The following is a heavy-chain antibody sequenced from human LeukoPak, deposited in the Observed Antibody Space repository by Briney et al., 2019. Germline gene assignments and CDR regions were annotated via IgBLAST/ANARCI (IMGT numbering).Heavy chain of an antibody. CDR1: GFTFSSYA. D-gene: IGHD3-22*01. J-gene: IGHJ4*02. V-gene: IGHV3-23*01. Sequence: GASLRLSCAASGFTFSSYAMSWVRQAPGKGLEWVSAISGSSGSTYYADSVKGRFTISRDNSKNTLYLQMNSLRAEDTAVYYCAKVSEWDYYDSSGYPDSQFDYWGQGTLVTVSS. CDR2: ISGSSGST. CDR3: AKVSEWDYYDSSGYPDSQFDY.